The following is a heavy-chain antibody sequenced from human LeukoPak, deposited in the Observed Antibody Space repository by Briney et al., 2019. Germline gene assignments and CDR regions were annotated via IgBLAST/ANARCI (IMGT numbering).Heavy chain of an antibody. Sequence: GGSLRLSCAASGFTFSSYAMSWVRQAPGKGLEWVSAISGSGGSTYYADSVKGRFTISRDNSKNTLYLQMNSLRAEDTAVYYCAREYRSYGGSSSWRSSRTGWFDPWGQGTLVTVSS. CDR3: AREYRSYGGSSSWRSSRTGWFDP. CDR1: GFTFSSYA. V-gene: IGHV3-23*01. CDR2: ISGSGGST. J-gene: IGHJ5*02. D-gene: IGHD1-26*01.